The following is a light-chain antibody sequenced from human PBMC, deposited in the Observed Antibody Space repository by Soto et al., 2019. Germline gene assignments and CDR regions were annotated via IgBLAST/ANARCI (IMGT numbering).Light chain of an antibody. V-gene: IGKV1-12*01. CDR3: QQSTTFPLT. CDR2: RAS. CDR1: QGITSW. J-gene: IGKJ4*01. Sequence: DIQMTQSPSSVSASVGDRVTITCRASQGITSWLAWYQQKPGKAPKLLIYRASNLQSRVPSRLNSSGPGTEFTLTISGLQPADFATYYCQQSTTFPLTFGGGTKVEIK.